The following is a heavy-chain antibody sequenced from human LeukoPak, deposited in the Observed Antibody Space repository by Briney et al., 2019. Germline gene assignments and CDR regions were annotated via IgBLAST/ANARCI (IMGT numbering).Heavy chain of an antibody. CDR1: GFTFSSYS. Sequence: GKSLRLSCAASGFTFSSYSIHWVRQPLGKGLEWVALISYDGRSKYYADSVNGRFTISRDNSKETLYLQMDSLRDEDTAVYYCAHWPYGSTRPLDYWGQGTLVTVSS. D-gene: IGHD4-17*01. CDR2: ISYDGRSK. J-gene: IGHJ4*02. V-gene: IGHV3-30*04. CDR3: AHWPYGSTRPLDY.